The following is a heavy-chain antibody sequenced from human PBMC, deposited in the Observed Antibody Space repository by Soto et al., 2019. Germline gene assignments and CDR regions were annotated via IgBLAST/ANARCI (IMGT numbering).Heavy chain of an antibody. CDR1: GGSFSGYY. V-gene: IGHV4-34*01. J-gene: IGHJ6*03. D-gene: IGHD3-22*01. Sequence: SETLSLTCAVYGGSFSGYYWSWIRQPPGKGLEWIGEINHSGSTNYNPSLKSRVTISVDTSKNQFSLKLSSVTAADTAVYYCARGFFYRPYSQAGYYPYYYYYYMDVWGKGTTVTVSS. CDR2: INHSGST. CDR3: ARGFFYRPYSQAGYYPYYYYYYMDV.